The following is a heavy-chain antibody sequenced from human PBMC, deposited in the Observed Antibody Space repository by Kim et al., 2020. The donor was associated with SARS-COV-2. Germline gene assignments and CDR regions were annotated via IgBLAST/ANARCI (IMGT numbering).Heavy chain of an antibody. CDR2: ISWNSGSI. V-gene: IGHV3-9*01. CDR1: GFIFEDYA. CDR3: AKDTGLANNWFDP. J-gene: IGHJ5*02. Sequence: GGSLRLSCAASGFIFEDYAMHWVRQVPGKGLEWVSGISWNSGSIDYADSVKGRFTISRDNAKNSLYLQMNSLRAEDTALYYCAKDTGLANNWFDPWGQGTLVTVSS. D-gene: IGHD3-3*02.